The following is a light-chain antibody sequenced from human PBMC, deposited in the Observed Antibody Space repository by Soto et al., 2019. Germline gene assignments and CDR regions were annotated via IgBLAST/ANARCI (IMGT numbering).Light chain of an antibody. Sequence: EIVLTQSPGTLSLSPGERATLSCRASQSVSSSYLAWYQQKPGQAPRLLIYDASNRATGIPARVSGSGSGTEFTLTISSLQPDDFATYYCQQYNRFPLTFGGGTKVDI. CDR1: QSVSSSY. CDR3: QQYNRFPLT. J-gene: IGKJ4*01. CDR2: DAS. V-gene: IGKV3-20*01.